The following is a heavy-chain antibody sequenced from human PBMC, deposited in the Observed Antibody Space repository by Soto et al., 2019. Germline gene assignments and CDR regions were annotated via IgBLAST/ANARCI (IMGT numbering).Heavy chain of an antibody. V-gene: IGHV1-3*01. CDR3: AREGWELQGGLGP. J-gene: IGHJ5*02. CDR1: GYTFTSYA. CDR2: INAGNGNT. Sequence: GASVKVSCKASGYTFTSYAMHWVRQAPGQRLEWMGWINAGNGNTKYSQKFQGRVTITRDTSASTAYMELSSLRSEDTAVYYCAREGWELQGGLGPWGQGTLVTVSS. D-gene: IGHD1-26*01.